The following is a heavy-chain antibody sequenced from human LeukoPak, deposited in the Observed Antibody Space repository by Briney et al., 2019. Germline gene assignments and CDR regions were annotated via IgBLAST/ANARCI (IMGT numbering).Heavy chain of an antibody. V-gene: IGHV3-11*04. J-gene: IGHJ4*02. Sequence: GGSLRLSCAASGFTFSDYYMSWIRQAPGKGLEWVSYISSSGSTIYYADSVKGRFTISRDNAKNSLYLQMNSLRAEDTAVYYCAKGYCRGGSCYSGEDYFDYWGQGTLVTVSS. CDR3: AKGYCRGGSCYSGEDYFDY. CDR1: GFTFSDYY. D-gene: IGHD2-15*01. CDR2: ISSSGSTI.